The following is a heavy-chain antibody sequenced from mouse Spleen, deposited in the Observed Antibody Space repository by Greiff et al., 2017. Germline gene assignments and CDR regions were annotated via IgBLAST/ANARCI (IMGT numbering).Heavy chain of an antibody. CDR1: GFTFSDYG. CDR3: ARDHYYGGAMDY. D-gene: IGHD1-2*01. Sequence: EVMLVESGGGLVQPGGSRKLSCAASGFTFSDYGMAWVRQAPGKGPEWVAFISNLAYSIYYADTVTGRFTISRENAKNTLYLEMSSLRSEDTAMYYCARDHYYGGAMDYWGQGTSVTVSS. V-gene: IGHV5-15*02. J-gene: IGHJ4*01. CDR2: ISNLAYSI.